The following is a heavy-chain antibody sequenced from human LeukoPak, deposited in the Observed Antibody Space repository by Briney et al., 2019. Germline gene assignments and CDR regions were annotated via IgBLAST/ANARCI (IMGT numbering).Heavy chain of an antibody. CDR3: ARGGRFGELFDY. Sequence: ASVTVSCTASGYTFNNNGISWVRQAPGQGLEWMGWISAYNGDTNYAQKLQGRVAMTTDTSTSTAYMEVRSLRSDDTAVYYCARGGRFGELFDYWGQGTLVTVSS. CDR2: ISAYNGDT. V-gene: IGHV1-18*01. CDR1: GYTFNNNG. D-gene: IGHD3-10*01. J-gene: IGHJ4*02.